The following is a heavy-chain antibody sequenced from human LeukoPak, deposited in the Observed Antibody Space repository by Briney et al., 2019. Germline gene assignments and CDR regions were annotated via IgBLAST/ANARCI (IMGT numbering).Heavy chain of an antibody. V-gene: IGHV3-23*01. CDR1: GFTFSSYG. CDR2: ISGSGGST. D-gene: IGHD6-19*01. Sequence: GGSLRLSCAASGFTFSSYGMSWVRQAPGKGLEWVSAISGSGGSTYYADSVKGRFTISRDNSKNTLYLQMNSLRAEDTAVYYCAKAPPRGWLGRGWDYWGQGTLVTVSS. CDR3: AKAPPRGWLGRGWDY. J-gene: IGHJ4*02.